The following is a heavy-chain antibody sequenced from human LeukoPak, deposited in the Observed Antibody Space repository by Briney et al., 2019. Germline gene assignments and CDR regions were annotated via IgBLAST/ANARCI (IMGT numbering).Heavy chain of an antibody. Sequence: GGSLRLSCAASGFTFSDYYMSWIRQAPGKGLEWVSYISSSGSTIYYADSVKGRFTISRDDAKNSLYLQMNSLRAEDTAVYYCARERLPYSSSFDYWGQGTLVTVSS. J-gene: IGHJ4*02. D-gene: IGHD6-6*01. CDR2: ISSSGSTI. CDR1: GFTFSDYY. V-gene: IGHV3-11*04. CDR3: ARERLPYSSSFDY.